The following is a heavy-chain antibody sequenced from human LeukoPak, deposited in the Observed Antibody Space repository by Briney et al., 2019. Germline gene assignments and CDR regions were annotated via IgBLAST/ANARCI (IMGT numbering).Heavy chain of an antibody. J-gene: IGHJ4*02. CDR3: ARLGSISGAYFDY. CDR2: ISGDGSNT. Sequence: GGSLRLSCAASGFTFTSYYMHWVRQAPGKGLVWVSRISGDGSNTIYADSVKGRFTISRDNAKNTLYLRMNSLRPGDTAVYYCARLGSISGAYFDYWGQGTLVTVSS. D-gene: IGHD1-20*01. V-gene: IGHV3-74*01. CDR1: GFTFTSYY.